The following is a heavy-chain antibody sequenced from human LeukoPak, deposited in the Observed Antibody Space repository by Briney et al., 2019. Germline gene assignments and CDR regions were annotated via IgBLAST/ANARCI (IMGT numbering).Heavy chain of an antibody. V-gene: IGHV3-23*01. CDR1: GFTFSGYA. J-gene: IGHJ4*02. D-gene: IGHD4-11*01. CDR2: ISGSGGST. CDR3: AKMRDGVTRPPDY. Sequence: GGSLRLSCAACGFTFSGYAMSWVRQARGKGLEWVSTISGSGGSTYYADSVKGRFTICRDTSKSTVSLQMNSLRAEDTAVYYCAKMRDGVTRPPDYWGLGTLVTVSS.